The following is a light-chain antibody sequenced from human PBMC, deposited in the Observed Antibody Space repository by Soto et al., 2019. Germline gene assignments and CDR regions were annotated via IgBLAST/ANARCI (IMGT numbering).Light chain of an antibody. J-gene: IGKJ1*01. V-gene: IGKV3-20*01. Sequence: EIVLTQSPGTLSLSPGERATLSCRASQSVNSSYLAWYQQKPGQAPRLLIYGASSMATGIPDRFSGSGSGTDFTLTISRLEPEDFAVYYCQQYRTFGQGTKVEIK. CDR2: GAS. CDR1: QSVNSSY. CDR3: QQYRT.